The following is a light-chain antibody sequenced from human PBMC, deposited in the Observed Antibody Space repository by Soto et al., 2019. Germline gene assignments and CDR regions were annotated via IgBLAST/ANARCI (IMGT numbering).Light chain of an antibody. V-gene: IGKV3-20*01. CDR1: QSVSSSY. CDR2: GAS. J-gene: IGKJ5*01. CDR3: QQYGSSPRIT. Sequence: IVLTQSPGTLSWSPGESATLSFMAVQSVSSSYLAWYQQKPGQAPRLLIYGASSRATGIPDRFSGSGSGTDFTLTISRLEPEDFAVYYCQQYGSSPRITFGQGTDWRL.